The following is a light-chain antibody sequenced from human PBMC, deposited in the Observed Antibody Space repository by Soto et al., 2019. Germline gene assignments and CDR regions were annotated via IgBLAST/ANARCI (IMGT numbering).Light chain of an antibody. CDR2: GAS. J-gene: IGKJ1*01. CDR3: QQYNNRPPWT. V-gene: IGKV3-15*01. Sequence: EIVMTQSPVTLSASPGERATLSCRASQTVSNNLAWYQQKPGQTPRLLIYGASTRAPGIPARFTGSGSGTEFTLTISGLQSEYFAVYYCQQYNNRPPWTFGQGTRVEIK. CDR1: QTVSNN.